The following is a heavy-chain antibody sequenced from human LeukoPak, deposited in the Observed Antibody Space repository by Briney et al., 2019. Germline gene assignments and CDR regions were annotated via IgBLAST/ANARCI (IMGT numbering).Heavy chain of an antibody. CDR3: ASEPGLSRGAVYAMDV. CDR2: VLDNTDFA. CDR1: GITLMSYT. Sequence: GGSLRLSCSASGITLMSYTIHWLRRAPGRGLEWLTLVLDNTDFAYHADSVKGRFIISRDTSKNVVYLQMNSLRPEDTAVYYCASEPGLSRGAVYAMDVWGQGTTVTVSS. D-gene: IGHD3-22*01. J-gene: IGHJ6*02. V-gene: IGHV3-30-3*01.